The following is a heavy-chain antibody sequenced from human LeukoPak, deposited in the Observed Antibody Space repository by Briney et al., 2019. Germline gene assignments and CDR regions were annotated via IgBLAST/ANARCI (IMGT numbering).Heavy chain of an antibody. CDR2: IRYDGSNK. V-gene: IGHV3-30*02. CDR3: AKEGGYYYDSSGYSDFDY. CDR1: GFTFSSYG. D-gene: IGHD3-22*01. J-gene: IGHJ4*02. Sequence: GGSLRLSCAASGFTFSSYGMHWVRQAPGKGLEWVAFIRYDGSNKYYADSVKGRFTISRDNSKNTLYLQMNSLRAEDTAVYYCAKEGGYYYDSSGYSDFDYWGQGTLVTVSS.